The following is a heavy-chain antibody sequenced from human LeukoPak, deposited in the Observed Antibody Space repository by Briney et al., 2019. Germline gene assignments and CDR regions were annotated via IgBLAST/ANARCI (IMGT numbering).Heavy chain of an antibody. V-gene: IGHV1-2*02. D-gene: IGHD2-15*01. CDR3: ARTDIVVVVAATGSDAFDI. CDR2: INPNSGGT. Sequence: ASVKVSCKASGYTFTGYYMHWVRQAPGQGLEWMGWINPNSGGTNYAQKFQGRVTMTRDTSISTAYMELSRLRSDDTAVYYCARTDIVVVVAATGSDAFDIWGQGTMVTVSS. CDR1: GYTFTGYY. J-gene: IGHJ3*02.